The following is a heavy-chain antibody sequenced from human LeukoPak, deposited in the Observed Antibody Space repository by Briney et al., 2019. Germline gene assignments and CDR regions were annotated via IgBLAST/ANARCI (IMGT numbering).Heavy chain of an antibody. CDR2: ISSNGGST. V-gene: IGHV3-64D*06. Sequence: GSLRLSCSASGFTFSSYAMHWVRQAPGKGLEYVSAISSNGGSTYYADPVKGRFTISRDNSQNTLYLQMNSLRAEDTAVYYCVKISFLAAAGNYWGQGTLVTVSS. D-gene: IGHD6-13*01. CDR3: VKISFLAAAGNY. J-gene: IGHJ4*02. CDR1: GFTFSSYA.